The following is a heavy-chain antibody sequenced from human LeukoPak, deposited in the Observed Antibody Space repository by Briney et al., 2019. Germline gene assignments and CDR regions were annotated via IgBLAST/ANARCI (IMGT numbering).Heavy chain of an antibody. Sequence: VASVKVSCKASGYTLIGYYMHWVRQAPGQGLEWMGWINPNSGGTNYQGRVTMTRDTSISTAYMELSRLRSDDTAVYYCARDVTGDQSWFFDLWGRGTLVTVSS. CDR3: ARDVTGDQSWFFDL. CDR2: INPNSGGT. J-gene: IGHJ2*01. D-gene: IGHD7-27*01. V-gene: IGHV1-2*02. CDR1: GYTLIGYY.